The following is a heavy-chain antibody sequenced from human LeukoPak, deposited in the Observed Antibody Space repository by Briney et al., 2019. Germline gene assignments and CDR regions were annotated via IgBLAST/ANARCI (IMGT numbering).Heavy chain of an antibody. V-gene: IGHV3-30-3*01. CDR1: GFTFSSYA. D-gene: IGHD3-10*01. Sequence: GGSLRLSCAASGFTFSSYAMHWVRQAPGKGLEWVAVISYDGSNKYYADSVKGRFTISRDNSKNTLYLQMNSLRAEDTAVYYCARDRNRMVRDLRGAFDIWGQGTMVTVSS. CDR2: ISYDGSNK. CDR3: ARDRNRMVRDLRGAFDI. J-gene: IGHJ3*02.